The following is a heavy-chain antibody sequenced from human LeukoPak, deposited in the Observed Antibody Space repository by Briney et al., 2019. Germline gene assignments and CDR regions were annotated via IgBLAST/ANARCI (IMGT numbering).Heavy chain of an antibody. CDR3: ARDSDDYYDSSGYYYFDY. D-gene: IGHD3-22*01. J-gene: IGHJ4*02. CDR1: GYSISSGYY. CDR2: IYHSGST. V-gene: IGHV4-38-2*02. Sequence: SETLSLTCTVSGYSISSGYYWGWIRQPPGKGLEWIGSIYHSGSTYYNPSLKSRVTISVDTSKNQFSLKLSSVTAADTAVYYCARDSDDYYDSSGYYYFDYWGQGTLVTVSS.